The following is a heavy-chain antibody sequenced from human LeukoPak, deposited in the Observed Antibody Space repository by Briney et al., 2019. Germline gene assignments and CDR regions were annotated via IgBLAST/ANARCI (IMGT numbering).Heavy chain of an antibody. V-gene: IGHV3-23*01. D-gene: IGHD3-16*01. J-gene: IGHJ3*02. CDR3: AKTRGGLWTGAFDI. CDR1: GFTFSSYA. CDR2: ISGSGGST. Sequence: QTGGSLRLSCAASGFTFSSYAMSWVRQAPGKGLEWVSTISGSGGSTYYADSVKGRFTISRDNSKNTLYLQTNSLRAEDTAVYYCAKTRGGLWTGAFDIWGQGTMVTVSS.